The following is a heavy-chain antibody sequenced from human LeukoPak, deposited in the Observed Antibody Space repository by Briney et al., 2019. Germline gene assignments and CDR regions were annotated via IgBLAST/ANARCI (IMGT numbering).Heavy chain of an antibody. J-gene: IGHJ3*02. CDR2: INPNSGGT. CDR3: ARSSVDYGDYVGAFDI. D-gene: IGHD4-17*01. Sequence: ASVKVSCKASGYTFTGYYMHWVRQAPGQGLKWMGWINPNSGGTNYAQKFQGRVTMTRDTSISTAYMELSRLRSDDTAVYYCARSSVDYGDYVGAFDIWGQGTMVTVSS. CDR1: GYTFTGYY. V-gene: IGHV1-2*02.